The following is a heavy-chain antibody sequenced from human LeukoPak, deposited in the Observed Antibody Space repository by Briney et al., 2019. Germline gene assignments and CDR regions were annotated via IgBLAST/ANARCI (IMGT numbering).Heavy chain of an antibody. CDR2: IKSDGST. J-gene: IGHJ1*01. V-gene: IGHV3-74*01. D-gene: IGHD3-22*01. CDR1: GFTFSRYW. CDR3: ARAPAEIGGYYREYSWH. Sequence: GGSLTLTCAASGFTFSRYWMHWVRQAPGKGLVWVSRIKSDGSTNYADSVKGRFTISRDNAKNTVSLQMNSLRAEDTGVYYCARAPAEIGGYYREYSWHWGKGTLVTVSS.